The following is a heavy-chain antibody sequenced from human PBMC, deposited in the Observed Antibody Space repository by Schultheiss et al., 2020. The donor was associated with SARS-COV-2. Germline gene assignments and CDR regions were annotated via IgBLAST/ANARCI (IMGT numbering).Heavy chain of an antibody. CDR3: ARIKSTYFYDSRGYYYYDF. J-gene: IGHJ4*02. D-gene: IGHD3-22*01. Sequence: SGPTLVKPTQTLTLTCTFSGFSLSTGGMCVSWIRQPPGRALEWLALIDWDGGKYYSTSLRTRLTISKDTSKNQVVLTMTNMDPVDTGTYYCARIKSTYFYDSRGYYYYDFWGQGTLVTVSS. CDR1: GFSLSTGGMC. V-gene: IGHV2-70*01. CDR2: IDWDGGK.